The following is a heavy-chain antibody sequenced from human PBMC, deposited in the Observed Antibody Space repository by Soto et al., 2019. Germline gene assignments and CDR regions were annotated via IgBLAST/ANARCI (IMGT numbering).Heavy chain of an antibody. CDR3: AKLVGGVKAIGAPGDWLDP. CDR1: GFMFSGYG. V-gene: IGHV3-30*18. J-gene: IGHJ5*02. CDR2: ISHDGSEK. Sequence: QVQLVESGGGVVQPGDSLRLSCAASGFMFSGYGMHWIRQAPGKGLEWVAVISHDGSEKYYGDSVKGRCTVSRDNSNNTLFLQIEGLRAEETAVYYCAKLVGGVKAIGAPGDWLDPWGQGTLVTVSS. D-gene: IGHD3-3*01.